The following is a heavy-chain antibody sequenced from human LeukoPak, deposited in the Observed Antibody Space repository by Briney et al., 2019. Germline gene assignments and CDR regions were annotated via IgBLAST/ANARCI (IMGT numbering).Heavy chain of an antibody. CDR1: GFMFDDYD. CDR2: INWNAGST. Sequence: GGSLRLSXAASGFMFDDYDMTWVRQAPGKGLEWVSGINWNAGSTAYADSVKGRFTISRDNAKNSLYLQMSSLRAEDTALYYCARVFKYSMSGYYFDYWGQGALVTVSS. D-gene: IGHD2-21*01. J-gene: IGHJ4*02. CDR3: ARVFKYSMSGYYFDY. V-gene: IGHV3-20*04.